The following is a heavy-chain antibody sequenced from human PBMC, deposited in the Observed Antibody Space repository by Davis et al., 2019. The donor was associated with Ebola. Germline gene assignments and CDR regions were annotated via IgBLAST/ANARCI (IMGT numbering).Heavy chain of an antibody. J-gene: IGHJ4*02. D-gene: IGHD2-2*01. Sequence: GESLKISCVASGFTFSSYAMNWVRQAPGKGLEWVSAISASGGSTFYADSVKGRFTISRDNSKNTLYLQMNSLRAEDTVVYYCAKHGSTSCYAGVCYFDFWGQGTLVTVSS. CDR1: GFTFSSYA. V-gene: IGHV3-23*01. CDR2: ISASGGST. CDR3: AKHGSTSCYAGVCYFDF.